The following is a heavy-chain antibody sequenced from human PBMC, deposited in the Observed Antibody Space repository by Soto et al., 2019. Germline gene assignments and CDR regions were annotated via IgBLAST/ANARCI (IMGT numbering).Heavy chain of an antibody. V-gene: IGHV2-26*01. D-gene: IGHD3-22*01. J-gene: IGHJ3*02. CDR1: GFSLSNARMG. Sequence: QVTLKESGPVLVKPTETLTLTCTVSGFSLSNARMGVSWIRQPPGKALEWLAHIFSNDEKSYSTSLKSRLTISKDTSKRQVVLTMTNMDPVDTATYYCARPWYYYDSSGYFDAFDIWGQGTMVTVSS. CDR2: IFSNDEK. CDR3: ARPWYYYDSSGYFDAFDI.